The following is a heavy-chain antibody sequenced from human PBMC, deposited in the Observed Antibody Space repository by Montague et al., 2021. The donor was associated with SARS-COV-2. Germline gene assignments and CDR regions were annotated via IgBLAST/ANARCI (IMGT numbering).Heavy chain of an antibody. CDR1: GFTFSSYE. CDR3: ARDRDWDDWCGMDV. V-gene: IGHV3-48*03. J-gene: IGHJ6*02. CDR2: ISSSGGSSNK. Sequence: SLRLSCAASGFTFSSYEMNWVRQAPGKGLEWISYISSSGGSSNKHYTDTVKGRFTISRDNATNSLYMHMNSRRVEDTTIYYCARDRDWDDWCGMDVWGQGTTVTVSS. D-gene: IGHD2-21*01.